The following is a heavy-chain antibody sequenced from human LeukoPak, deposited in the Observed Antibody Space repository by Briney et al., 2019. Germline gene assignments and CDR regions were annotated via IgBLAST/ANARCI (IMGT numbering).Heavy chain of an antibody. V-gene: IGHV4-59*08. Sequence: PSETLSLTCTVSGGSISSYYWSWIRQPPGKGLEWIGYIYYSGSTNYNPSLKSRVTISVDTSKNQFSLKLSSVTAADTAVYYCASAVVVLTTRYYFDYWGQGTLVTVSS. J-gene: IGHJ4*02. CDR2: IYYSGST. D-gene: IGHD2-2*01. CDR3: ASAVVVLTTRYYFDY. CDR1: GGSISSYY.